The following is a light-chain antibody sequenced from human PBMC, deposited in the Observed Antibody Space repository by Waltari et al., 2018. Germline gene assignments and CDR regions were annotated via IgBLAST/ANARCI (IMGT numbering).Light chain of an antibody. CDR1: SRDVGGYHY. J-gene: IGLJ1*01. CDR2: DVS. CDR3: CSFAGSYTFV. V-gene: IGLV2-11*01. Sequence: QSALTQPRPVSGSPGQSVTISCTGTSRDVGGYHYLPWFQQHPGKAPKLLIYDVSERPSDVPDRFSGSKSANTASLTISGLQPDDEADYYCCSFAGSYTFVFGPGTSVTVL.